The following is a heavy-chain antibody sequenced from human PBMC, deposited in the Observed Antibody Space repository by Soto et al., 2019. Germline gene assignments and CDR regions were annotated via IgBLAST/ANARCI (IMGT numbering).Heavy chain of an antibody. V-gene: IGHV4-31*03. CDR1: GGSISSGGYY. CDR2: IYYSGST. J-gene: IGHJ3*02. D-gene: IGHD2-15*01. CDR3: ARDFSSLGCSGGSCYSRAFDI. Sequence: PSETLSLTCTVSGGSISSGGYYWSWIRQHPGKGLEWIGYIYYSGSTYYNPSLKSRVTISVDTSKNQFSLKLSSVTAADTAVYYCARDFSSLGCSGGSCYSRAFDIWGQGTMVTVSS.